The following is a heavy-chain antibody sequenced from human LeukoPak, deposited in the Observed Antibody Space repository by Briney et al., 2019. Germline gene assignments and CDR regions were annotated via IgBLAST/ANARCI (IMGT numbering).Heavy chain of an antibody. J-gene: IGHJ6*03. CDR2: ISSNGGST. CDR3: ARDPYSGSYGPYYYYYMDV. CDR1: GFTFSSYA. V-gene: IGHV3-64*01. D-gene: IGHD1-26*01. Sequence: GGSLRLSCAASGFTFSSYAMHWVRQAPGKGLEYVSAISSNGGSTYYANSVKGRFTISRDNSKNTLYLQMGSLRAEDMAVYYCARDPYSGSYGPYYYYYMDVWGKGTTVTISS.